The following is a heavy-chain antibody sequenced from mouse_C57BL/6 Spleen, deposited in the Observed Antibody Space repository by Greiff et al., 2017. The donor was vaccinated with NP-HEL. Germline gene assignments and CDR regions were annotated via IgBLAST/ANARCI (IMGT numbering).Heavy chain of an antibody. V-gene: IGHV5-17*01. CDR3: ARYDGYYVKDY. D-gene: IGHD2-3*01. CDR2: ISSGSSTI. J-gene: IGHJ4*01. Sequence: DVMLVESGGGLVKPGGSLKLSCAASGFTFSDYGMHWVRQAPEKGLEWVAYISSGSSTIYYADTVKGRFTISRDNAKNTLFLQMTSLRSEDTAMYYCARYDGYYVKDYWGQGTSVTVSS. CDR1: GFTFSDYG.